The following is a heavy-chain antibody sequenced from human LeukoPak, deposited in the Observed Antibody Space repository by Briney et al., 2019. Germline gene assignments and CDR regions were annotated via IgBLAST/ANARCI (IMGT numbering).Heavy chain of an antibody. J-gene: IGHJ4*02. D-gene: IGHD2-15*01. CDR1: GGSISRSY. Sequence: PSETLSLSCTVSGGSISRSYWSWIRQPPGKGLEWVSYIYYSGTTTYNPSLKSRLTISVETSKNQFSLKLRSVTAADTAVYYCARRGFCSGGTCLTFDLWGQGTLVTVSS. V-gene: IGHV4-59*08. CDR2: IYYSGTT. CDR3: ARRGFCSGGTCLTFDL.